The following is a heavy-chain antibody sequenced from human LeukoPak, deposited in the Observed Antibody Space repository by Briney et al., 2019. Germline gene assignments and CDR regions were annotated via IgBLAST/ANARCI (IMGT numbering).Heavy chain of an antibody. V-gene: IGHV3-74*01. CDR3: AKGRGYSSGWYYFDY. CDR1: GFTFSSFW. CDR2: IKNDGSSI. Sequence: GGSLRLSCAASGFTFSSFWMHWVRQAPGKGPVWVSRIKNDGSSITYADSVKGRFTISRDNAKNTLYLQMSSLRAEDTAVYYCAKGRGYSSGWYYFDYWGQGTLVTVSS. D-gene: IGHD6-19*01. J-gene: IGHJ4*02.